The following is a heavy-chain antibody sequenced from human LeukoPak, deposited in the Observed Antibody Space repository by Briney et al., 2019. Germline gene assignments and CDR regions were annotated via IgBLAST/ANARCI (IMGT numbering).Heavy chain of an antibody. D-gene: IGHD2-8*02. Sequence: PGGSLRLSCVASGFTVSTNYMSWVRQAPGKGLEWVSVIYSGGSTYYADSVKGRFTISRDKSKNTLYLQMNSLRAEGTAVYYCARDTGSMAARFFDYWGQGTLVTVSS. V-gene: IGHV3-53*01. J-gene: IGHJ4*02. CDR2: IYSGGST. CDR1: GFTVSTNY. CDR3: ARDTGSMAARFFDY.